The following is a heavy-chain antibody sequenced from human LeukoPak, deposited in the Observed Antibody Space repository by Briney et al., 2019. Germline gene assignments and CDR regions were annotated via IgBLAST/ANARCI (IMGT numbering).Heavy chain of an antibody. CDR3: ARDKDDILTGCVDY. CDR2: ISSSSSYI. V-gene: IGHV3-21*01. Sequence: PGGSLRLSCAASGFTFSSYSMNWVRRAPGKGLEWVSSISSSSSYIYYADSVKGRFTISRDNAKNSLYLQMNSLRAEDTAVYYCARDKDDILTGCVDYWGQGTLVTVSS. CDR1: GFTFSSYS. J-gene: IGHJ4*02. D-gene: IGHD3-9*01.